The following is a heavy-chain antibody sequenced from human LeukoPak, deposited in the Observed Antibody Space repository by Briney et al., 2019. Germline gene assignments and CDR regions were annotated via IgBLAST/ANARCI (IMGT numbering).Heavy chain of an antibody. D-gene: IGHD6-13*01. CDR2: MNPNSGNT. CDR1: GYTFTSYD. Sequence: ASVKVSCKASGYTFTSYDINWVRQATGQGLEWMGWMNPNSGNTGYAQKFQGRVTMTRNTSISTAYMELSSLRSEDTAVYYCARADSSSWTSYYYYGMDVWGQGTTVTLSS. J-gene: IGHJ6*02. CDR3: ARADSSSWTSYYYYGMDV. V-gene: IGHV1-8*01.